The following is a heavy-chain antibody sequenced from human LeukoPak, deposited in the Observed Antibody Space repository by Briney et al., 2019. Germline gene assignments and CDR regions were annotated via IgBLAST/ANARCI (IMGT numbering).Heavy chain of an antibody. CDR1: GFTFSSYS. J-gene: IGHJ4*02. D-gene: IGHD7-27*01. CDR2: ISSSGSYI. CDR3: ARVRNQPETGEGYFDY. Sequence: PGGSLRLSCAASGFTFSSYSMNWVRQAPGKGLEWVSSISSSGSYIYYADSVKGRFTISRDNAKNSLYLQMNSLRAEDTAVYYCARVRNQPETGEGYFDYWGQGTLVTVSS. V-gene: IGHV3-21*01.